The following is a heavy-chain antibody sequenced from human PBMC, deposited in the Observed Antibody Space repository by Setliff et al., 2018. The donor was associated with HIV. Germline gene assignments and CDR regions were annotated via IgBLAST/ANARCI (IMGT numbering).Heavy chain of an antibody. CDR1: GGSFSGYY. J-gene: IGHJ5*02. CDR2: INHSGST. Sequence: PSETLSLTCAVYGGSFSGYYWSWIRQPPGKGLEWIGEINHSGSTNYNPSLKSRVTISVDTSKNQFSLKLSSVTAADTAVYYCARKGSYYDSSGYWFDPWGQGTLVTVS. CDR3: ARKGSYYDSSGYWFDP. D-gene: IGHD3-22*01. V-gene: IGHV4-34*01.